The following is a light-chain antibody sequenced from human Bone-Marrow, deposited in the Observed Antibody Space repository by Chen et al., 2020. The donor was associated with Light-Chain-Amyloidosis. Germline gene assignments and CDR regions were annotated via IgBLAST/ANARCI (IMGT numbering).Light chain of an antibody. CDR3: QVWDRSSDRQV. Sequence: SYVLTHSYSVSVAPGQTATIACGGNNIGTTSVHWYQQTPGQAHLVVVYDDSDRLSGIPVRLSGSISVNTATLVNRRVEAGDEADYYCQVWDRSSDRQVFGGRTMLTVL. CDR1: NIGTTS. J-gene: IGLJ3*02. V-gene: IGLV3-21*02. CDR2: DDS.